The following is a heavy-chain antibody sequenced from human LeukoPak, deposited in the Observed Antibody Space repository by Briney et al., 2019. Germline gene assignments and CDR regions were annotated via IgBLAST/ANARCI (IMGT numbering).Heavy chain of an antibody. CDR2: IYYSGST. CDR3: ARGPPPDFDY. V-gene: IGHV4-31*03. Sequence: SETLSPTCTVSGGSISSGGYYWSWIRQHPGKGLEWIGYIYYSGSTYYNPSLKSRVTISVDTSKNQFSLKLSSVTAADTAVYYCARGPPPDFDYWGQGTLVTVSS. J-gene: IGHJ4*02. CDR1: GGSISSGGYY.